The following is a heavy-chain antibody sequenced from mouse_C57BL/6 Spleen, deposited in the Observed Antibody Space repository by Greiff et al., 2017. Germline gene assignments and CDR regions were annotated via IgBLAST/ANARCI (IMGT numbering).Heavy chain of an antibody. V-gene: IGHV5-16*01. CDR3: ARVDYSNDFDY. D-gene: IGHD2-5*01. Sequence: EVKLVESEGGLVQPGSSMKLSCTASGFTFSDYYMAWVRQVPEKGLEWVANINYDGSSTYYLDSLKSRFFISRDNAKNILYLQMSSLKSEDTATYYCARVDYSNDFDYWGQGTTLTVSS. CDR1: GFTFSDYY. J-gene: IGHJ2*01. CDR2: INYDGSST.